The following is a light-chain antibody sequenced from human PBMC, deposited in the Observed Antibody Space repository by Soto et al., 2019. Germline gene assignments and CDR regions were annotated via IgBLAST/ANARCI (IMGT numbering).Light chain of an antibody. Sequence: IQLTQSPSSLSASVGDRVTITCRASQGIINYLAWYQQKPGKAPNLFIYGASTLESGVPSRFGGSGSGTDFTLTVSSLQPEDFATYYCQQLFMYPPTFGPVTKVDIK. V-gene: IGKV1-9*01. CDR3: QQLFMYPPT. J-gene: IGKJ3*01. CDR1: QGIINY. CDR2: GAS.